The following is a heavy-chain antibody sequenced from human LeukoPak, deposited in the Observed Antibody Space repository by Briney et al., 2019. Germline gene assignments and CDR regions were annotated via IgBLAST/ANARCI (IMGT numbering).Heavy chain of an antibody. J-gene: IGHJ5*02. CDR1: GYTFTSYY. D-gene: IGHD2-2*01. CDR2: INPSGGST. CDR3: ARGYCSSTSCLPRPRNWFDP. V-gene: IGHV1-46*01. Sequence: ASVKVSCTASGYTFTSYYMHWVRQAPGQGLEWMGIINPSGGSTSYAQKFQGRVTMTRDTSTSTVYMELSSLRSEDTAVYYCARGYCSSTSCLPRPRNWFDPWGQGTLVTISS.